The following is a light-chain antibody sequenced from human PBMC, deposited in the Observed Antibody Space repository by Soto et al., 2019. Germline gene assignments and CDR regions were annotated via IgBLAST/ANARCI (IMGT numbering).Light chain of an antibody. Sequence: QSALTQPASVSGSPGQSITISCTGTSSDVGGYNYVSWYQQHPGKAPKLMIYDVSNRPSGVSNRFSGSKSGNTASLTISGLQAEDEADYYTISSFYVFGTGTKLTVL. CDR2: DVS. CDR3: ISSFYV. V-gene: IGLV2-14*01. J-gene: IGLJ1*01. CDR1: SSDVGGYNY.